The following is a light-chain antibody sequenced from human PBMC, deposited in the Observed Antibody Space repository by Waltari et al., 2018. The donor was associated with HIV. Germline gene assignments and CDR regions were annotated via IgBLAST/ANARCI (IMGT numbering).Light chain of an antibody. V-gene: IGLV2-14*01. CDR3: CSYTGSDTLLGV. CDR1: SSDVGAYNY. CDR2: DVN. J-gene: IGLJ1*01. Sequence: QSALTQPASVSGSPGQSITISCTGTSSDVGAYNYVSWYQQHPGQAPKLIIYDVNYRPSGISSRFSGSKSGNTASLTISGLQAEDEADYYCCSYTGSDTLLGVFGTGTKVTVL.